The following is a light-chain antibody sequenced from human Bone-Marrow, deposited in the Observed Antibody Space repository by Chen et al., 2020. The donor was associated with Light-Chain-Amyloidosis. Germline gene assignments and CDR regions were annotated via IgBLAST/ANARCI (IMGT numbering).Light chain of an antibody. Sequence: QSALTQPASVSGSPGQAITISCTGTSSDVGGDNHVSWYQQHPDKAPKLMIYEVTNRPAWAPDRFSGSKSDNTASLTISGLQAEDEADYFGSSYAITNTLVFGSGTRVTVL. CDR1: SSDVGGDNH. J-gene: IGLJ1*01. V-gene: IGLV2-14*01. CDR2: EVT. CDR3: SSYAITNTLV.